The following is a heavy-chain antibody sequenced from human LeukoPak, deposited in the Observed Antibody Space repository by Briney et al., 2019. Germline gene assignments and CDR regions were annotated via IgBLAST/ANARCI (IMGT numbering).Heavy chain of an antibody. CDR1: GFTFSSYE. CDR3: ARAYSYDYAYYFDY. Sequence: QPGGSLRLSCAASGFTFSSYEMNWVRQAPGKGLEWVSYISSSGSTIYYADSVKGRFTISRDNAKNSLYLQMNSLRAEDTAVYYCARAYSYDYAYYFDYWGQGTLVTVSS. CDR2: ISSSGSTI. V-gene: IGHV3-48*03. J-gene: IGHJ4*02. D-gene: IGHD3-16*01.